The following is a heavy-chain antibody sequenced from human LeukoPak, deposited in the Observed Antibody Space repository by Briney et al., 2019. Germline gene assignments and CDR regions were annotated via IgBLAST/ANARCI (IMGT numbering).Heavy chain of an antibody. D-gene: IGHD3-22*01. Sequence: ASVKVSCKASGYTFTSYAMHWVRQAPGQRLEWMGWISAYNGNTNYAQKLQGRVTMTTDTSTSTAYMELRSLRSDDTAVYYCARVGTHYYDSSGYLFWGQGTLVTVSS. V-gene: IGHV1-18*01. CDR1: GYTFTSYA. CDR2: ISAYNGNT. CDR3: ARVGTHYYDSSGYLF. J-gene: IGHJ4*02.